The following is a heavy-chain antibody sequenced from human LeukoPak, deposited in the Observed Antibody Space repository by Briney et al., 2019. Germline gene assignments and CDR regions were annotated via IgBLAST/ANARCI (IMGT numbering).Heavy chain of an antibody. CDR3: ARGATTVTTDYYYYMDV. V-gene: IGHV3-20*04. CDR1: GFTFDDYG. J-gene: IGHJ6*03. CDR2: INWNGGST. D-gene: IGHD4-17*01. Sequence: PGGSLRLSCAASGFTFDDYGMSWVRQAPGKGLEWVSGINWNGGSTGYADSVKGRFTISRDNAKNSLYLQMNSLRAEDTALYYCARGATTVTTDYYYYMDVWGKGTTVTVSS.